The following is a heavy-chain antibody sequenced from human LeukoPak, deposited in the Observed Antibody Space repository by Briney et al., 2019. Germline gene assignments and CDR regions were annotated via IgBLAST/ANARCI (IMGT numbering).Heavy chain of an antibody. D-gene: IGHD6-19*01. V-gene: IGHV4-59*08. Sequence: QPSQTLSLTCTVSGGSISSYYWSWIRQPPGKGLEWIGYIYYSGSTNYNPSLKSRVTISVDTSKNQFSLKLSSVTAADTAVYYCARSIGFSGWPYFDYWGQGTLVTVSS. CDR1: GGSISSYY. CDR3: ARSIGFSGWPYFDY. J-gene: IGHJ4*02. CDR2: IYYSGST.